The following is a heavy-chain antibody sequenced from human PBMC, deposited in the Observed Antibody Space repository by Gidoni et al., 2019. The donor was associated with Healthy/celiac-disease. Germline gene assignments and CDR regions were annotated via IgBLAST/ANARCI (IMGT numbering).Heavy chain of an antibody. CDR3: ARDPGTYYYDSSGYEIDY. Sequence: EVQLVESGGGLVKPGGSLRLSCAASGFTFRRYSMNWVRQAPGKGLEWVSSSSSSSSYIYYADSVKGRFTISRDNAKNSLYLQMNSLRAEDTAVYYCARDPGTYYYDSSGYEIDYWGQGTLVTVSS. CDR2: SSSSSSYI. D-gene: IGHD3-22*01. V-gene: IGHV3-21*01. J-gene: IGHJ4*02. CDR1: GFTFRRYS.